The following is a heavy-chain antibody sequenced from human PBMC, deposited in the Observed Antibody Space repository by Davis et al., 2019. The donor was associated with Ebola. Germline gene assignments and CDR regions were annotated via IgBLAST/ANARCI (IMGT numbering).Heavy chain of an antibody. CDR2: ISSSSNYI. CDR1: GFTFSTYS. Sequence: GESLKISCAASGFTFSTYSMNWVRQAPGKGLEWVSSISSSSNYIYYADSVKGRFTISRDNAKNSLYLQMNSLRAEDTAVYYCARVSTSSGNFYYYMDVWGKGTTVTVSS. J-gene: IGHJ6*03. CDR3: ARVSTSSGNFYYYMDV. D-gene: IGHD6-6*01. V-gene: IGHV3-21*01.